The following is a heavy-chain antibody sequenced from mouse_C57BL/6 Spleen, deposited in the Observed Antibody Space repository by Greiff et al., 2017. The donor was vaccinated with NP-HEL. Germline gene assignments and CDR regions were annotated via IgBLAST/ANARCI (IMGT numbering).Heavy chain of an antibody. V-gene: IGHV5-6*01. CDR3: ARPYGRDYYAMDY. CDR1: GFTFSSYG. D-gene: IGHD1-1*01. CDR2: ISSGGSYT. Sequence: EVMLVESGGDLVKPGGSLKLSCAASGFTFSSYGMSWVRQTPDKRLEWVATISSGGSYTYYPDSVKGRFTISRDNAKNTLYLQMSSLKSEDTAMYYCARPYGRDYYAMDYWGQGTSVTVSS. J-gene: IGHJ4*01.